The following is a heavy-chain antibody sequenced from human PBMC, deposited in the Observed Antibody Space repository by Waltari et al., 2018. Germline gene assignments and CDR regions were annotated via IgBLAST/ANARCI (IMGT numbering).Heavy chain of an antibody. J-gene: IGHJ5*02. V-gene: IGHV1-2*02. CDR2: INPNSGGT. Sequence: QVQLVQSGAEVKKPGASVKVSCKASGYPFTGYYMHWGRQATGKELEWMGWINPNSGGTNYAQKVKGRVTMTRDTSISTAYMELSRLRSDDTAVYYCARVSHWFDPWGQGTLVTVSS. CDR3: ARVSHWFDP. CDR1: GYPFTGYY.